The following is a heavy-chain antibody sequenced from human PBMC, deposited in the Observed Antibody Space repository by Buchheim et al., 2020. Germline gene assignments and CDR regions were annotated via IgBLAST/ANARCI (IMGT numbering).Heavy chain of an antibody. CDR2: IPYDGSNK. D-gene: IGHD3-22*01. V-gene: IGHV3-30*18. Sequence: QVQLVESGGGVVQPGRSLRLSCAASGFTFSSYGMHWVRQAPGKGLEWVAVIPYDGSNKYYADSVKGRFTISRDNSKNTLYLQMNSLRAEDTAVYYCAKSYYYDSSGSSPFDYWGQGTL. J-gene: IGHJ4*02. CDR1: GFTFSSYG. CDR3: AKSYYYDSSGSSPFDY.